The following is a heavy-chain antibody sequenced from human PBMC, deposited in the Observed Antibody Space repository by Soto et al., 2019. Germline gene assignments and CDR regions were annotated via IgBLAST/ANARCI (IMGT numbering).Heavy chain of an antibody. CDR1: GYTFTSYG. CDR2: ISAYNGNT. V-gene: IGHV1-18*04. J-gene: IGHJ4*02. Sequence: ASVKVSCKASGYTFTSYGISWVRQAPGQGLEWMGWISAYNGNTNYAQKLQGRVTMTTDTSTSTAYMELRSLRSDDTAVYYCARVSPVGYSYGHFDYWGQGTLVTVSS. CDR3: ARVSPVGYSYGHFDY. D-gene: IGHD5-18*01.